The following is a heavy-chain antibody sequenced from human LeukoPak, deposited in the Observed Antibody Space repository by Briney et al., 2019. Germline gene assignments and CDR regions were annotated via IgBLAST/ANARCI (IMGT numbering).Heavy chain of an antibody. CDR2: IIPILGIA. V-gene: IGHV1-69*04. CDR1: GGTFSSYA. J-gene: IGHJ6*02. D-gene: IGHD3-10*01. CDR3: AREGGEAEMDYYYYGMDV. Sequence: SVKVSCKASGGTFSSYAISWLRQAPGQGLEWMGRIIPILGIANYAQKFQGRVTITADESTSTAYMELSSLRSEDTAVYYCAREGGEAEMDYYYYGMDVWGQGTTVTVSS.